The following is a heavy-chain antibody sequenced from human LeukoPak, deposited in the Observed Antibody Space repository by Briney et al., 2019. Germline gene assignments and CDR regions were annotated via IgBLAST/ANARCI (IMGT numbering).Heavy chain of an antibody. CDR3: ARFGRYYYGMDV. J-gene: IGHJ6*02. D-gene: IGHD3-10*01. V-gene: IGHV4-59*08. CDR1: GGPISRYY. CDR2: IYYSGST. Sequence: SETLTLTCSVSGGPISRYYWSWIRQPPGKGLEWIGYIYYSGSTNYNPSLKSRVTISVDTSKNQFSLKLSSVTAADTAVYYCARFGRYYYGMDVWGQGTTVTVSS.